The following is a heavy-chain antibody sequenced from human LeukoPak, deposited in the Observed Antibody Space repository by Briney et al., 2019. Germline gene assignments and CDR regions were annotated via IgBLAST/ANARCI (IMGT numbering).Heavy chain of an antibody. CDR3: ARDPWGEMAY. CDR2: ISSSSTYI. Sequence: GGSLRLSCAASGFTFSGYSMNWVRQAPGKGLEWVSSISSSSTYIYYADPVKGRFTISRDNARNSLYLQMNSLRAEDTAVYYCARDPWGEMAYWGQGTLVTVPS. J-gene: IGHJ4*02. CDR1: GFTFSGYS. D-gene: IGHD3-10*01. V-gene: IGHV3-21*01.